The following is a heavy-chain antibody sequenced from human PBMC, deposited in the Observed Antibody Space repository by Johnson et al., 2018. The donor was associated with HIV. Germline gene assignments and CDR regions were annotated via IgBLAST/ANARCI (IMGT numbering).Heavy chain of an antibody. D-gene: IGHD3-22*01. CDR3: TTITRSYYYDSSGHLYDAFDI. J-gene: IGHJ3*02. CDR2: ISYDGNNK. V-gene: IGHV3-30-3*01. CDR1: GFTFSSYA. Sequence: QVQLVESGGGVVQPGRSLSLSCAASGFTFSSYAMYWVRQAPGKGLEWVAFISYDGNNKYYTDSVKGRFTISRDNSKNMLHLQMNSLKTEDTAIYYCTTITRSYYYDSSGHLYDAFDIWGQGTMVTVAS.